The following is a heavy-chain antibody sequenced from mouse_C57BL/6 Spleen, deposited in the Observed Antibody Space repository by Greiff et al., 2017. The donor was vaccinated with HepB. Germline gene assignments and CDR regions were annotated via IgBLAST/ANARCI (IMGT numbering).Heavy chain of an antibody. CDR1: GYTFTDHT. D-gene: IGHD2-3*01. CDR3: ARRGGIYDGYRGYFDY. Sequence: QVQLQQSDAELVKPGASVKISCKVSGYTFTDHTIHWMKQRPEQGLEWIGYIYPRDGSTKYNEKFKGKATLTADKSSSTAYMQLNSLTSEDSAVYFCARRGGIYDGYRGYFDYWGQGTTLTVSS. V-gene: IGHV1-78*01. J-gene: IGHJ2*01. CDR2: IYPRDGST.